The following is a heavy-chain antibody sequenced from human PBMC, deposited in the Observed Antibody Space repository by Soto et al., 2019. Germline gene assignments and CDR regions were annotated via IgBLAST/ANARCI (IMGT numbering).Heavy chain of an antibody. CDR3: ARGLINMRLTPHFDY. CDR2: IIPILGIA. CDR1: GGTFSSYT. Sequence: QVQLVQSGAEVKKPGSSVKVSCKASGGTFSSYTISWVRQAPGQGLEWMGRIIPILGIANYAQKFQGRVTITADKSRSTADMELSSLRSEDTAVYYCARGLINMRLTPHFDYWGQGTLVTVSS. D-gene: IGHD6-25*01. V-gene: IGHV1-69*02. J-gene: IGHJ4*02.